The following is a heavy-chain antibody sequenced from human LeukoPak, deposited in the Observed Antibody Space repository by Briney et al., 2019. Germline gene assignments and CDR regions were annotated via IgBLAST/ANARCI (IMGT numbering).Heavy chain of an antibody. CDR1: GGTFSSYA. Sequence: SVKVSCKASGGTFSSYAISWVRQAPGQGLEWMGRIIPILGIANYAQKFQGRVTITADKSTSTAYMELSSLRSEDTAVYYCARDRNDFWSGYPDYWGQGTLVTVSS. V-gene: IGHV1-69*04. CDR2: IIPILGIA. J-gene: IGHJ4*02. CDR3: ARDRNDFWSGYPDY. D-gene: IGHD3-3*01.